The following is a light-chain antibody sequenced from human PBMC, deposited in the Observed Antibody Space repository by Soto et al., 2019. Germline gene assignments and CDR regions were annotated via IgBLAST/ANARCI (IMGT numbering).Light chain of an antibody. V-gene: IGKV1-5*03. Sequence: DIQMTQSPSTLSASVGDRVTITCRASQSISSWLAWYQQKPGKAPKLLIYKASSLESGVPSRFSGSGSGTEFTLTISSLQPDDCATYYCQQYNSYSLSTFGQGTKLEIK. CDR2: KAS. CDR3: QQYNSYSLST. J-gene: IGKJ2*01. CDR1: QSISSW.